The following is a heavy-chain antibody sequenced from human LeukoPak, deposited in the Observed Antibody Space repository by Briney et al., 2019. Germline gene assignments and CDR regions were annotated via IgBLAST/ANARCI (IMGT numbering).Heavy chain of an antibody. Sequence: GGSLRLSCAASGITFSEAWMSWVRRAPGKGLEWVGSIITRRGGGTTDYAAPVTGRFTISRDDSKDTLYLQMDSLKTEDTAVYYCARESGSYYYYYMNVWGKGTTVTVSS. V-gene: IGHV3-15*01. J-gene: IGHJ6*03. CDR3: ARESGSYYYYYMNV. CDR1: GITFSEAW. CDR2: IITRRGGGTT. D-gene: IGHD1-26*01.